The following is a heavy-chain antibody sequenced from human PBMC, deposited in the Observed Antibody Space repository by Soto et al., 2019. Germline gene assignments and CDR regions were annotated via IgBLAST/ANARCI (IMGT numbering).Heavy chain of an antibody. J-gene: IGHJ4*02. CDR1: GYTFTSYA. CDR3: ARGPGGPDGPGDY. D-gene: IGHD2-15*01. V-gene: IGHV1-3*01. CDR2: INAGNANT. Sequence: QVQLVQSGAEVKKPGASVKVSCKASGYTFTSYAMHWVRQAPGQRLEWMGWINAGNANTKYSQKCKGRVTITSDTSASTAYMELSSLRSEDTAVYYCARGPGGPDGPGDYWGQGTLVTVSS.